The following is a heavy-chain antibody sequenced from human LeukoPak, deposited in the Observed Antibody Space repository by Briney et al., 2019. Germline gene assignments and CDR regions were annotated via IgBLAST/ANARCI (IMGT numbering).Heavy chain of an antibody. D-gene: IGHD1-26*01. CDR2: ISSSGSTI. CDR1: GFTFSSYE. J-gene: IGHJ4*02. Sequence: GGSLTLSCAASGFTFSSYEMNWVRQAPGTGLELVSYISSSGSTIYYADSVKGRFTISRDNAKNSLYLQMNSLRAEDTAVYYCARELLVGAHFDYWGQGTLVTVSS. V-gene: IGHV3-48*03. CDR3: ARELLVGAHFDY.